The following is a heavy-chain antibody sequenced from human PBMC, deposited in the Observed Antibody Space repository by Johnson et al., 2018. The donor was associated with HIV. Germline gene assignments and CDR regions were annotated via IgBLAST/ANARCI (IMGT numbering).Heavy chain of an antibody. J-gene: IGHJ3*02. Sequence: EQLVESGGGLVQPGGSLRLSCAASGFTFSDYYMNWIRQAPGKGLEWVSVLFSGDTTYYADSVNGRFTISRDNSKNTLYLQMKSLRPEDTAVYYCAKESKWESRTPHAFDMWGQGTMVTVSS. CDR3: AKESKWESRTPHAFDM. CDR1: GFTFSDYY. D-gene: IGHD1-26*01. V-gene: IGHV3-66*01. CDR2: LFSGDTT.